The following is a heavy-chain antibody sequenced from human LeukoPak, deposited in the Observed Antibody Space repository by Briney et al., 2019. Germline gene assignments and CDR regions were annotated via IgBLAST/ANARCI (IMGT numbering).Heavy chain of an antibody. D-gene: IGHD3-22*01. CDR3: ARDRLYSRGRDFDY. CDR2: INPNSGGT. CDR1: GNIFTDYC. V-gene: IGHV1-2*02. Sequence: ASVKVSCKASGNIFTDYCIHWVRQAPGLGLEWMGWINPNSGGTDYAQNFQGRVTMTRDTSISTAYMELSRLTSDDTAVYYCARDRLYSRGRDFDYWGQGTLVTVSS. J-gene: IGHJ4*02.